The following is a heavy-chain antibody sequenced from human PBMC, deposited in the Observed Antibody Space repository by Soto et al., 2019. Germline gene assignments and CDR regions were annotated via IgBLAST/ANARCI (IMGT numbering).Heavy chain of an antibody. V-gene: IGHV1-18*01. CDR3: ARVLPPSDP. CDR2: INAYNGNT. Sequence: QVQLVQSGAEVKKPGASVKVSCKASGYTFTSYGISWVRQAPGQGLEWMGWINAYNGNTNYAQKLQGRVTMTTDTSTSTAYIELRSLPSDDTAALYSARVLPPSDPWCQGTLVTVSS. J-gene: IGHJ5*02. CDR1: GYTFTSYG.